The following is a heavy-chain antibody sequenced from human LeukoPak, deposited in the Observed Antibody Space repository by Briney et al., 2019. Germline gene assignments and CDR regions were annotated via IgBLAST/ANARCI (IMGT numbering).Heavy chain of an antibody. CDR2: ISWNSGSI. J-gene: IGHJ3*02. CDR3: AKAAYSSSWYGLDAFDI. CDR1: GFTFDDYA. Sequence: GGSLRLSCAASGFTFDDYAMHWVRQAPGKGLEWVSGISWNSGSIAYADSVKGRFTISRDNAKNSLYLQMNSLRAEDTALYYCAKAAYSSSWYGLDAFDIWGQGTMVTVSS. V-gene: IGHV3-9*01. D-gene: IGHD6-13*01.